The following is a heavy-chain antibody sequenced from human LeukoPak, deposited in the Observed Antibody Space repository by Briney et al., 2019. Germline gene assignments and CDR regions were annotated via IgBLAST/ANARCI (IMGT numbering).Heavy chain of an antibody. J-gene: IGHJ3*02. D-gene: IGHD4-11*01. CDR2: IYWDDDQ. Sequence: SGPTLVKPTQTLTLTCTFSGVSLSTSGVGVGWIRQPPGKALEWLALIYWDDDQRYRPSLKTRLTITKDNSKTQVVITMTNLDPVDTATSFCAHSHTPSFTVTSGAFDMWGQGTVVTVSS. CDR1: GVSLSTSGVG. CDR3: AHSHTPSFTVTSGAFDM. V-gene: IGHV2-5*02.